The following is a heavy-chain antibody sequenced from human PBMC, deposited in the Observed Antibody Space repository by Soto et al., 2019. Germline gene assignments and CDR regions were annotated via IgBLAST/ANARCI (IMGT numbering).Heavy chain of an antibody. CDR3: AKGPSSGFAMENYFAY. J-gene: IGHJ4*02. Sequence: EVQLSGSGGGLVQPGGSLRLSCEASGFTFSSYAMSWVRQAPGKGLEWVSDISGSSNSTYYADSVKGRFTISRDNSKNTLYLQMNSLRAEDTAVYYCAKGPSSGFAMENYFAYWGQGTLVTVSS. CDR2: ISGSSNST. V-gene: IGHV3-23*01. D-gene: IGHD3-10*01. CDR1: GFTFSSYA.